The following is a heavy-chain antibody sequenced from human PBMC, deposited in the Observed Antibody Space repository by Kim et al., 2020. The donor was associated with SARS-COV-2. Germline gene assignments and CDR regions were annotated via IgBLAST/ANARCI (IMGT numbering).Heavy chain of an antibody. CDR2: IFHTGTT. J-gene: IGHJ5*02. D-gene: IGHD3-9*01. Sequence: SETLSLTCTVSGDSISDTNWWTWVRQPPGKGLEWIGEIFHTGTTNYNPSLKSRVTISVDKSKNQFSLKLTSVTAADTAVYYCARDEDHDFYDRGFDPWG. V-gene: IGHV4-4*02. CDR3: ARDEDHDFYDRGFDP. CDR1: GDSISDTNW.